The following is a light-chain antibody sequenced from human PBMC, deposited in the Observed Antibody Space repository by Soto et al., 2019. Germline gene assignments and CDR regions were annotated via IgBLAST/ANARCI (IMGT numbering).Light chain of an antibody. CDR1: QSVSSN. Sequence: EIVMTQSPATLSVSPGERVTLSCRARQSVSSNLAWYQQKPGQAPRLLIYGASTSATGIPARFSGSGSGTEFTLTISSLQSEDFAVYYCQQYNNWPLTFGGGTKVEIK. V-gene: IGKV3-15*01. CDR2: GAS. J-gene: IGKJ4*01. CDR3: QQYNNWPLT.